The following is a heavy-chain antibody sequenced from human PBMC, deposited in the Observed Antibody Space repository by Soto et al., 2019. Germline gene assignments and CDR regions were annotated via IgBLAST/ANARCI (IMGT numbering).Heavy chain of an antibody. V-gene: IGHV2-5*01. Sequence: QITLKESGPTLVKPTQTLTLTCSFSGFALTTAGMGVGWIRQPPGKALEWLALIYWNDDGRYNPYLKSRLTISHDSSKNQVVITMTNMDPVDTAAYSCAPLYNWNYIAPCDYWGRGMLVSVSS. CDR2: IYWNDDG. CDR1: GFALTTAGMG. J-gene: IGHJ4*02. CDR3: APLYNWNYIAPCDY. D-gene: IGHD1-7*01.